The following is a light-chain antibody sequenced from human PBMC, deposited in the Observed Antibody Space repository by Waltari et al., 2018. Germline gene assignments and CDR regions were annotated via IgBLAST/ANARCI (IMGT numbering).Light chain of an antibody. CDR1: SSDVGGYKY. J-gene: IGLJ2*01. V-gene: IGLV2-14*01. CDR3: NSYTDSII. CDR2: EVS. Sequence: QFALTQPASVSGSPGQSLTISCTGTSSDVGGYKYVSWYQHYPGTAPKLIIYEVSIRPSGVSDRFSGSKSGNTASLTISGLQAEDEADYYCNSYTDSIIFGGGTKLTVL.